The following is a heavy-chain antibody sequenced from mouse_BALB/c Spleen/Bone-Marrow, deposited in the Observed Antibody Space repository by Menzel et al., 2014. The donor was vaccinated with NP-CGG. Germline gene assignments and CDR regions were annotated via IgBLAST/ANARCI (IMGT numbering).Heavy chain of an antibody. CDR3: PSSAY. V-gene: IGHV5-9-4*01. Sequence: EVKLLEAGGGLVVAGGSLIPSCAASGFTVSNYAMSWVRQSPEKRLEWVAEISSGGSYIYYPYTLTGRFTISSDNDKKTLYLEVRSLRSEDTAMYCFPSSAYWGQGCLGFVSA. J-gene: IGHJ3*01. CDR1: GFTVSNYA. CDR2: ISSGGSYI.